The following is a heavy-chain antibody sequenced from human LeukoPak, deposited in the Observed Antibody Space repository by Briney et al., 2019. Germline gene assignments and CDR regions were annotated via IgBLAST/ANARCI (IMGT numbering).Heavy chain of an antibody. D-gene: IGHD2-21*02. CDR2: ISSSSTHI. Sequence: GGSLRLSCAASGFTFSSYSMNWVRQAPGKGLEWVSSISSSSTHIYYADSVKGRFTISRDNAKNSLYLQMNRLRAEDTSVYYCARGVSYRVVVTATDFDYWGQGTLVTVSS. CDR1: GFTFSSYS. CDR3: ARGVSYRVVVTATDFDY. J-gene: IGHJ4*02. V-gene: IGHV3-21*01.